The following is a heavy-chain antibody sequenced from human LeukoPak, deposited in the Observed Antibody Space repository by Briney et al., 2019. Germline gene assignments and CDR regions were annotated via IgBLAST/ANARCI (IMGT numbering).Heavy chain of an antibody. D-gene: IGHD1-26*01. J-gene: IGHJ5*02. CDR2: INHSGST. CDR3: ARKLPYFNPKNWFDL. V-gene: IGHV4-34*01. Sequence: SETLSLTCAVYGGSFSGYYWSWIRQPPGKGLEWIGEINHSGSTNYNPSLKSRVTISVDTSKNQFSLKLSSVTAADTAVYYCARKLPYFNPKNWFDLWGQGTLVTVSS. CDR1: GGSFSGYY.